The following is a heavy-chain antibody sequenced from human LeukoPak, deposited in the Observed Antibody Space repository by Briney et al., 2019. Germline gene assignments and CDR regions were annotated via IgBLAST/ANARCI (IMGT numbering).Heavy chain of an antibody. V-gene: IGHV7-4-1*02. D-gene: IGHD3-10*01. CDR1: GYTFTSYA. CDR3: VRDLIFGGWLRWFDP. Sequence: ASVKVSCKASGYTFTSYAMNWVRQAPGQGLEWMGWINTNTGNPTYAQGFTGRFVFSLDTSVSTAYLQISSLKAEDTAVYYCVRDLIFGGWLRWFDPWGQGTLVTVSS. J-gene: IGHJ5*02. CDR2: INTNTGNP.